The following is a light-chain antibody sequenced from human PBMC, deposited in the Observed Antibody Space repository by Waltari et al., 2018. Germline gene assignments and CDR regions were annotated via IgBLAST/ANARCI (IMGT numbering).Light chain of an antibody. Sequence: QSVLTQTPSTSGPTGPRVTISCSGGNSTIGSSSVCWYQQFPGTAPKLLIYRNAQRPSGVPDRFAASKSGASASLAISGLRSEDEADYYCAVCDDSPIGFAVFGGGTKLTVL. V-gene: IGLV1-47*01. CDR2: RNA. CDR3: AVCDDSPIGFAV. CDR1: NSTIGSSS. J-gene: IGLJ2*01.